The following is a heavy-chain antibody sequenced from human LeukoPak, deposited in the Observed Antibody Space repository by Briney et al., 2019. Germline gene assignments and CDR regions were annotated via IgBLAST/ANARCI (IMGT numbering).Heavy chain of an antibody. CDR2: IYSGGST. CDR1: GFTFSSYG. J-gene: IGHJ4*02. Sequence: PGRSLRLSCAASGFTFSSYGMHWVRQAPGRGLEWVSVIYSGGSTYYADSVKGRFTISRDNSKSTLYLQMNSLRAEDTAVYYCTRPHDYWGQGTLVTVSS. CDR3: TRPHDY. V-gene: IGHV3-NL1*01.